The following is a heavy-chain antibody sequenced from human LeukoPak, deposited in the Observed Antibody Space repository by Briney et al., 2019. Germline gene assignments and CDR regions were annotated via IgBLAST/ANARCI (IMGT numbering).Heavy chain of an antibody. CDR2: ISSSGSTI. V-gene: IGHV3-48*04. Sequence: GGSLRLSCAASGFTFSSYAMHWVRQAPGKGLEWVSYISSSGSTIYYADSVKGRFTISRDNAKNSLYLQMNSLRAEDTAVYYCARVYYDILTGYMGAGAFDIWGQGTMVTVSS. CDR3: ARVYYDILTGYMGAGAFDI. CDR1: GFTFSSYA. D-gene: IGHD3-9*01. J-gene: IGHJ3*02.